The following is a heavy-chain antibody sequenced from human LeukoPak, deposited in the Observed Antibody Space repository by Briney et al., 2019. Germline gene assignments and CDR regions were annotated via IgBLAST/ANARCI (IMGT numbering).Heavy chain of an antibody. CDR1: GGSISSGGYY. D-gene: IGHD5-18*01. CDR2: IYHSGST. V-gene: IGHV4-30-2*01. CDR3: ARHGDPTMDDAFDI. Sequence: PSETLSLTCTVSGGSISSGGYYWSWIRQPPGKGLEWIGYIYHSGSTYYNPSLKSRVTISVDTSKNQFSLKLTSVTAADTAMYYCARHGDPTMDDAFDIWGQGTMVTVSS. J-gene: IGHJ3*02.